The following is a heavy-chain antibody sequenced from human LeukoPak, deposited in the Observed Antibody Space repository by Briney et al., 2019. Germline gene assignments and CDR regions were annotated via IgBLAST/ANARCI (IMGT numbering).Heavy chain of an antibody. Sequence: PGGSLRLSCAASGFTFSSYAMSWVRQAPGKGLEWVSVISGSSTSTYYVDSVKGRFTISRDNSKNTLYLQMNSLRAEDTAVYYCACITMIVVVTDYWGQGTLVTVSS. CDR1: GFTFSSYA. D-gene: IGHD3-22*01. CDR2: ISGSSTST. V-gene: IGHV3-23*01. CDR3: ACITMIVVVTDY. J-gene: IGHJ4*02.